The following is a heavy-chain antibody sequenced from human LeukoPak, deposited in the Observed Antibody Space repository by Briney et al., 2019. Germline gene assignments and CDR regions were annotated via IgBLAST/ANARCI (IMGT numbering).Heavy chain of an antibody. V-gene: IGHV1-69*06. CDR3: ASGNIVATIAYYYYGMDV. CDR2: IITIFGTA. D-gene: IGHD5-12*01. J-gene: IGHJ6*04. Sequence: SVTVTCKASGGTFSSYVISWLRQAPGQGLEWMGGIITIFGTANYAQKFQGRVRITADKSTSTAYMELSSLRSEDTAVYYCASGNIVATIAYYYYGMDVWGKGTTVTVSS. CDR1: GGTFSSYV.